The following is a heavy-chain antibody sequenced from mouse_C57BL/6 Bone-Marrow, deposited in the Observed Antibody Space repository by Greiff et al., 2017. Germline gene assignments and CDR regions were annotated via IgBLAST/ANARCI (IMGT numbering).Heavy chain of an antibody. CDR3: ARHAYYPYAMDY. V-gene: IGHV5-6*01. D-gene: IGHD2-10*01. CDR1: GFTFSSYG. Sequence: EVQLVESGGDLVKPGGSLKLSCAASGFTFSSYGMSWVRQTPDKRLEWVATISSGGSYTYYPDSVKGRFTISRDNAKNTLYLQMSSLKSEDTAMYYCARHAYYPYAMDYWGQGTSVTVSS. J-gene: IGHJ4*01. CDR2: ISSGGSYT.